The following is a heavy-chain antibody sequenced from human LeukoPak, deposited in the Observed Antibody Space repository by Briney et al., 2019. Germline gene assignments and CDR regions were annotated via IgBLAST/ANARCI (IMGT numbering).Heavy chain of an antibody. Sequence: SETLSLTCTVSGGSISSYYWSWIRQPAGKGLEWIGRIYTSGSTSYNPSLNSRVTMSLDTSTNQFSLKLCSVTAAHTAVYYCARDYSAGRGYYDYWGQGTLVTVSS. D-gene: IGHD3-22*01. CDR2: IYTSGST. V-gene: IGHV4-4*07. CDR3: ARDYSAGRGYYDY. CDR1: GGSISSYY. J-gene: IGHJ4*02.